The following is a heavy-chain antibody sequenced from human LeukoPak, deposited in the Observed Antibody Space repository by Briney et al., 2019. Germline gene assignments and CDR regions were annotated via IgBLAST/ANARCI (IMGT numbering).Heavy chain of an antibody. Sequence: SESLCLTRTVSGGSISSSSYYCGWIRQPPGEGLGWLGSIYYSGSTYYSPSLKSRVTISVDTSKNQFSLKLSSVTAADTAVYYCAREVYYYGSGSYYKLIDYWGQGTLDTVSS. CDR1: GGSISSSSYY. D-gene: IGHD3-10*01. J-gene: IGHJ4*02. CDR2: IYYSGST. V-gene: IGHV4-39*07. CDR3: AREVYYYGSGSYYKLIDY.